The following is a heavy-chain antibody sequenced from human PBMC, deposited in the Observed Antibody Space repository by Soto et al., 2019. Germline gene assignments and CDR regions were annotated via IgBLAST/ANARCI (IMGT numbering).Heavy chain of an antibody. Sequence: QVQLVQSGAEVKKPGSSVKVSCKASGGTFSSYAISWVRQAPGQGLGWMGGIIPIFGTANYAQKFQGRVTITADESTSTAYMELSSLRSEDTAVYYCARDREVAVAGVYYYYGMDVWGQGTTVTVSS. D-gene: IGHD6-19*01. CDR1: GGTFSSYA. V-gene: IGHV1-69*12. CDR2: IIPIFGTA. CDR3: ARDREVAVAGVYYYYGMDV. J-gene: IGHJ6*02.